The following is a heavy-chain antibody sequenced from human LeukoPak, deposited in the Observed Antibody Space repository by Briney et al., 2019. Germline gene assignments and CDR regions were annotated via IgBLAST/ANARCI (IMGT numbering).Heavy chain of an antibody. J-gene: IGHJ3*02. CDR1: GFTFGDYA. Sequence: GGSLRLSCTASGFTFGDYAMSWFRQAPGKGLEWVGFIKSKTYGGTTDYAAPVKGRFTISRDDSKSTLFLLMNSLKTEDTAMYYCTTDLAYYESSTAFDIWGQGTLVTVSS. V-gene: IGHV3-49*03. D-gene: IGHD3-22*01. CDR3: TTDLAYYESSTAFDI. CDR2: IKSKTYGGTT.